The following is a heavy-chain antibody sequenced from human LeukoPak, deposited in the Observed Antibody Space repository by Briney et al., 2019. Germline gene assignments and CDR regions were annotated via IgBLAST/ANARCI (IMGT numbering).Heavy chain of an antibody. CDR3: ARANFLYCSSTTCLFDY. J-gene: IGHJ4*02. CDR1: GYTFTDHY. D-gene: IGHD2-2*01. Sequence: ASVKVSCKASGYTFTDHYMHWVRQAPGQGFEWMGWINPNDCDTNYAQKFQGRVTMTRDTSISTAHMDVSRLRSDDTAVCHCARANFLYCSSTTCLFDYWGQGTLVTVSS. V-gene: IGHV1-2*02. CDR2: INPNDCDT.